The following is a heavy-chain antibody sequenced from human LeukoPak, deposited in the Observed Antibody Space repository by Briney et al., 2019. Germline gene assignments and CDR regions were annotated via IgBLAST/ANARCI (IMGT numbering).Heavy chain of an antibody. V-gene: IGHV4-4*02. CDR1: GGSITSNNW. J-gene: IGHJ4*02. Sequence: SGTLSLTCAVSGGSITSNNWWSWVRQPPGKGLEWIGEIYQSGSTNYNPSLKSRVTISVDKSKNQFSLNLSSVTAADTAVYYCARTTETYYARYYFDSWGQGTPVTVSS. D-gene: IGHD1-26*01. CDR3: ARTTETYYARYYFDS. CDR2: IYQSGST.